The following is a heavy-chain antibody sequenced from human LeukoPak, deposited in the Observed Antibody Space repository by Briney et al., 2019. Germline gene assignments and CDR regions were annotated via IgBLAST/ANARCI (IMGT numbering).Heavy chain of an antibody. CDR3: ARWGDSHVDY. Sequence: PGRSLRLSCAASGFTFSTHGMQWVRQAPGKGLEWVAVIWSDGGTKYYADSVKGRFTISRDNSKNTLYLQMNSLRADDTAVYYCARWGDSHVDYWGQGTLVTVSS. J-gene: IGHJ4*02. V-gene: IGHV3-33*01. D-gene: IGHD6-13*01. CDR2: IWSDGGTK. CDR1: GFTFSTHG.